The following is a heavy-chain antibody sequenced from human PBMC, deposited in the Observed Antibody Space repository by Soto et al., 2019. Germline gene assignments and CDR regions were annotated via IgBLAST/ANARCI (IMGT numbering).Heavy chain of an antibody. CDR3: ATRSPAFDY. CDR1: GGTFSSYS. J-gene: IGHJ4*02. V-gene: IGHV1-69*13. Sequence: AXVKVSCKASGGTFSSYSISWVRQAPGQGLEWMGGIIPIFGTANYAQKFQGRVTITADESTSTAYMELRSLRSDDTAVYYCATRSPAFDYWGQGTLVTVSS. CDR2: IIPIFGTA.